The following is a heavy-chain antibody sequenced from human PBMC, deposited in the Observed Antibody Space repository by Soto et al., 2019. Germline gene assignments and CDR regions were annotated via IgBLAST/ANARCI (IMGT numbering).Heavy chain of an antibody. J-gene: IGHJ6*02. V-gene: IGHV3-66*01. CDR3: ARAYAATVKFYYYGMDV. Sequence: DVQLVESGGGLVQPGGPLRLSCAASGFTVSSNYMNWVRQAPGQGLEWVSIISSGGTTYYADSVKGRFTFSRDTSKNTLFLQMNSLRAEDTAIYYCARAYAATVKFYYYGMDVWGQGTTVTVSS. CDR2: ISSGGTT. CDR1: GFTVSSNY. D-gene: IGHD5-18*01.